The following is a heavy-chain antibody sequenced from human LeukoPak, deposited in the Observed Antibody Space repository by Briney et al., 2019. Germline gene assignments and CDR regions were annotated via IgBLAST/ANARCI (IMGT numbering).Heavy chain of an antibody. Sequence: PGGSLRLSCAASGFTFSSYAMHWVRQAPGKGLEWVAVISYDGSNKYYADSVKGRFTISRDNSKNTLYLQMNSLRAEDTAVYYCARSIVVVVAAHYGMDVWGQGTTVTVSS. J-gene: IGHJ6*02. V-gene: IGHV3-30*04. D-gene: IGHD2-15*01. CDR3: ARSIVVVVAAHYGMDV. CDR1: GFTFSSYA. CDR2: ISYDGSNK.